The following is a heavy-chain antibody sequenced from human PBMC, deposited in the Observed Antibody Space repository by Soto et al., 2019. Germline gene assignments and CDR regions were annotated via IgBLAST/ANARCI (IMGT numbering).Heavy chain of an antibody. D-gene: IGHD3-10*01. Sequence: QVQLVESGGGVVQSGRSLRLSCAASGFTFSTYGMHWVRQAPGKGLEWVAVISYDGRNKYYADSVKGRFTISRDNSKDTLFLQMNSLRAEDTAVYYCAKIIRRYGSGYDYWGQGTLVTVSP. V-gene: IGHV3-30*18. J-gene: IGHJ4*02. CDR3: AKIIRRYGSGYDY. CDR1: GFTFSTYG. CDR2: ISYDGRNK.